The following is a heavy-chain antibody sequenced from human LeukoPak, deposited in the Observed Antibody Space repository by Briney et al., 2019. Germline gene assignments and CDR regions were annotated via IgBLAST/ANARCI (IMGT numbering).Heavy chain of an antibody. V-gene: IGHV3-7*03. D-gene: IGHD5-24*01. Sequence: GSLRLSCAASGFMFSSNWMSWVRLAPGKGLEWVANIKEDGTETYYVDSVKGRFTISRDNAKNSLYLQMNSLRVEDTAVYYCAKEGRSLQTYWGQGTLVTVSS. CDR3: AKEGRSLQTY. J-gene: IGHJ4*02. CDR2: IKEDGTET. CDR1: GFMFSSNW.